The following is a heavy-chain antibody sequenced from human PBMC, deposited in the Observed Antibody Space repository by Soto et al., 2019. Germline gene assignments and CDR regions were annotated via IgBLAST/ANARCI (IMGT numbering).Heavy chain of an antibody. CDR2: IYYSGST. J-gene: IGHJ6*02. CDR1: GGSLSSGGYY. Sequence: NLSLTCTFSGGSLSSGGYYWTWIRQHPGKGLEWIGYIYYSGSTYYNPSLKSRVTISVDTSKNQFSLKLSSVTAADTAVYYCARDRLAGYYYYGRDVWGQGTTVT. CDR3: ARDRLAGYYYYGRDV. V-gene: IGHV4-31*03. D-gene: IGHD6-6*01.